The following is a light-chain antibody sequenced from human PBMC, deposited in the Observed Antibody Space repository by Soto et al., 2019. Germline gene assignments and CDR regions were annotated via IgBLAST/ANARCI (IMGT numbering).Light chain of an antibody. Sequence: ENVLTQSQATLSLSPGERATLXCRASQSVSNYLAWYQQKPGQAPRLLIYDTTNRATGIPARFSGSGSGTEFTLTISSLQSEDFAVYYCQQYNKWPPETFGQGTKVDIK. V-gene: IGKV3-11*01. J-gene: IGKJ1*01. CDR2: DTT. CDR3: QQYNKWPPET. CDR1: QSVSNY.